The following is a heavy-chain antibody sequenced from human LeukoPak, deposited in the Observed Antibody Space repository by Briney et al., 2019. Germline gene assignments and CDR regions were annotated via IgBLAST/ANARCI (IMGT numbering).Heavy chain of an antibody. Sequence: GGSLRLSCAASGFTVSSNYMSWVRQAPGKGLEWVSVIYSGGTTYYADSVKGRFTISRDNSKNTLYLQMNSLRAEGTAVYYCAKFHSYYYGSGSYLDYWGQGTLVTVSS. D-gene: IGHD3-10*01. J-gene: IGHJ4*02. CDR1: GFTVSSNY. CDR2: IYSGGTT. V-gene: IGHV3-53*01. CDR3: AKFHSYYYGSGSYLDY.